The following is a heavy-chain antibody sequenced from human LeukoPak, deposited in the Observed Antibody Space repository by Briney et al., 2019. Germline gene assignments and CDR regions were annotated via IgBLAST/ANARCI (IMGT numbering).Heavy chain of an antibody. Sequence: GGSLRLSCAASGFTFNRYWMSWVRQAPGKELQWVANIKQDGSAKYYVDSVKGRFTISRDNAKNSLYLQMNSLRAEDTAVYYCARVAYSSGWYRGDFDYWGQGTLVTVSS. CDR3: ARVAYSSGWYRGDFDY. CDR2: IKQDGSAK. V-gene: IGHV3-7*01. J-gene: IGHJ4*02. D-gene: IGHD6-19*01. CDR1: GFTFNRYW.